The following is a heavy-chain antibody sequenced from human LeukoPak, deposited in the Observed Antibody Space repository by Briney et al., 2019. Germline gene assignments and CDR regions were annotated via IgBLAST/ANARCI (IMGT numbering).Heavy chain of an antibody. J-gene: IGHJ4*02. V-gene: IGHV3-66*01. CDR2: LQNSGST. Sequence: PGGALRLSCSAPLFTVRSSSMSSVPQAPGKGLEWVSFLQNSGSTYYADSVKGRFIISRDNSKSTLYLQMNTLRAEDTAVYYCVRTRDYCFDYWGQGTLVTVSS. CDR1: LFTVRSSS. D-gene: IGHD2-15*01. CDR3: VRTRDYCFDY.